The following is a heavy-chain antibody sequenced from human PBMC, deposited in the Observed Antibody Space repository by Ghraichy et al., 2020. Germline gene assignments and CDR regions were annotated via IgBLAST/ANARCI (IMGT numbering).Heavy chain of an antibody. Sequence: SETLSLTCTVSGGSISSYYWSWIRQPPGKGLEWIGYIYYSGSTNYNPSLKSRVTISVDTSKNQFSLKLSSVTAADTAVYYCARGFHYDFWSGYWGNQDWFDPWGQGTLVTVSS. J-gene: IGHJ5*02. CDR3: ARGFHYDFWSGYWGNQDWFDP. V-gene: IGHV4-59*01. CDR2: IYYSGST. CDR1: GGSISSYY. D-gene: IGHD3-3*01.